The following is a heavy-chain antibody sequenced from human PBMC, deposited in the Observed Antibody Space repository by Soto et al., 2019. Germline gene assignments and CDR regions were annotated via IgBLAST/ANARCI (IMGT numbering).Heavy chain of an antibody. Sequence: GGSLRLSCAASGFTFSSYSMNWVRQAPGKGLEWVSYISSSSSTIYYADSVKGRFTISRDNAKNSLYLQMNSLRDEDTAVYYCARDLGMIDSSSGTDYWGQGTLVTVSS. D-gene: IGHD6-6*01. CDR1: GFTFSSYS. CDR2: ISSSSSTI. CDR3: ARDLGMIDSSSGTDY. J-gene: IGHJ4*02. V-gene: IGHV3-48*02.